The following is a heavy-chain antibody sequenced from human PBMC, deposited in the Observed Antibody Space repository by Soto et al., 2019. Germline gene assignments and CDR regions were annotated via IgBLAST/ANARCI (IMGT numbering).Heavy chain of an antibody. CDR3: ATTPGWSGYYKWSDP. CDR1: GGSFSGYY. D-gene: IGHD3-3*01. CDR2: INHSGST. Sequence: SVTLSLTCAVYGGSFSGYYWSWIRQTPGKGLEWIGEINHSGSTNYNPSLKSRVTISVDTSKNQFSLKLSSVTAADTAVYYCATTPGWSGYYKWSDPLGQGTLVTVSS. V-gene: IGHV4-34*01. J-gene: IGHJ5*02.